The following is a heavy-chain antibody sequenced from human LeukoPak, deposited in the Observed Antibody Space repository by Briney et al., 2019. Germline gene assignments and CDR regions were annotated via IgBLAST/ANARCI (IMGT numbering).Heavy chain of an antibody. CDR2: ISYDGSNK. CDR3: AKSYYDSSGYYLNWFDP. V-gene: IGHV3-30-3*02. CDR1: GFTFSSYA. Sequence: GGSLRLSCAASGFTFSSYAMHWVRQAPGKGLEWVAVISYDGSNKYYADSVKGRFTISRDSSKNTLYLQMNSLRAEDTAVYYCAKSYYDSSGYYLNWFDPWGQGTLVTVSS. D-gene: IGHD3-22*01. J-gene: IGHJ5*02.